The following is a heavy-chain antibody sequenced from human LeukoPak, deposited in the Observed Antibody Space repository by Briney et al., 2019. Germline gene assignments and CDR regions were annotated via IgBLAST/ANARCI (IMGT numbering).Heavy chain of an antibody. CDR2: TYYRSKWYN. CDR3: ARDLGDSSGYYYPHAFDI. D-gene: IGHD3-22*01. V-gene: IGHV6-1*01. CDR1: GDSVSSNSAA. Sequence: SQTLSLTYAISGDSVSSNSAAWNWIRQSPSRGLEWLGRTYYRSKWYNDYAVSVKSRITINPDTSKNQFSLQLNSVTPENTAVYYCARDLGDSSGYYYPHAFDIWGQGKMVTVSS. J-gene: IGHJ3*02.